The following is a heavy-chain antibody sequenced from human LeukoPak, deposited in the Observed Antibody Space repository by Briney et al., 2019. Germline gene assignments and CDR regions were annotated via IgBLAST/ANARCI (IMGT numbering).Heavy chain of an antibody. Sequence: GESLKISCKGSGYSFTSYWIGWVRQMPGKGLEWKGIIYPGDSDTRYSPSFQGQVTISADKSISTAYLQWSSLKASDTAMYYCARHSYSSGWYVDYWGQGTLVTVSS. CDR1: GYSFTSYW. CDR3: ARHSYSSGWYVDY. CDR2: IYPGDSDT. V-gene: IGHV5-51*01. J-gene: IGHJ4*02. D-gene: IGHD6-19*01.